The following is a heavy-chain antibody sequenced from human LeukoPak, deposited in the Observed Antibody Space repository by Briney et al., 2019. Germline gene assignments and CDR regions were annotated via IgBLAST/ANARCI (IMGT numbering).Heavy chain of an antibody. Sequence: GGSLRLSCAASGFTFDDYAMHWVRQAPGKGLEWVSGISWNSGSIGYADSVKGRFTISRDNAKNSLYLQMNSLRAEDTALYYCAKDMKPSGSYRRGLGFDPWGQGTLVTVSS. V-gene: IGHV3-9*01. CDR2: ISWNSGSI. CDR1: GFTFDDYA. J-gene: IGHJ5*02. D-gene: IGHD1-26*01. CDR3: AKDMKPSGSYRRGLGFDP.